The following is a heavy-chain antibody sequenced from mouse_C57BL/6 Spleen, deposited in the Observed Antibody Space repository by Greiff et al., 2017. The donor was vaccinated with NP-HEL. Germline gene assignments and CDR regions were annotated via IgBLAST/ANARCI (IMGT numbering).Heavy chain of an antibody. CDR2: IHPNSGST. D-gene: IGHD1-1*01. CDR3: AREFITTVVARYYCAMDY. CDR1: GYTFTSYW. J-gene: IGHJ4*01. Sequence: QVQLQQPGAELVKPGASVKLSCKASGYTFTSYWMHWVKQRPGQGLEWIGMIHPNSGSTNYNEKFKSKATLTVDKSSSTAYMQLSSLTSEDSAVYYCAREFITTVVARYYCAMDYWGQGTSVTVSS. V-gene: IGHV1-64*01.